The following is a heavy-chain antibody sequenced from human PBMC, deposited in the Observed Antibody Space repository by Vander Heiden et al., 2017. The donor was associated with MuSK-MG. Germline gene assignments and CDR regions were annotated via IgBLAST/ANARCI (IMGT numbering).Heavy chain of an antibody. CDR3: ASGGSYPGDF. D-gene: IGHD1-26*01. Sequence: QVQLQGSGPGLVKASETLSLACTVPGYSFRTGYSWVWFRQPLGQGLEWIGTVYQTGRTSYNPSLNSRVTISIDTSKSQFSLSLSSVTAADTAVYYCASGGSYPGDFWGLGSLVTASS. V-gene: IGHV4-38-2*02. CDR2: VYQTGRT. CDR1: GYSFRTGYS. J-gene: IGHJ4*02.